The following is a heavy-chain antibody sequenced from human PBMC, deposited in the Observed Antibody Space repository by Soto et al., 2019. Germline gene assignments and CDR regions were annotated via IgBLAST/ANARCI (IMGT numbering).Heavy chain of an antibody. Sequence: QLQLQESGPGLVKPSETLSLTGSVSDDSINSDKYYWGWIRQPPGKGLEWIGCIYYRGNANYNPPLQTRVTISPDKSRSPFSLKLNSVTAEDSAVYFCARLEGLATVSYYFDFWGPGALVTVSS. CDR3: ARLEGLATVSYYFDF. CDR2: IYYRGNA. CDR1: DDSINSDKYY. J-gene: IGHJ4*02. V-gene: IGHV4-39*01. D-gene: IGHD3-9*01.